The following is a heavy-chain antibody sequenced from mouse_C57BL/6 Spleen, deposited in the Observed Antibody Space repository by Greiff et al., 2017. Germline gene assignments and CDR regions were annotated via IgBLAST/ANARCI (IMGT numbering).Heavy chain of an antibody. CDR1: GFTFSSYT. CDR3: ARNYGSSPFDY. Sequence: DVHLVESGGGLVKPGGSLKLSCAASGFTFSSYTMSWVRQTPEKRLEWVATISGGGGNTYYPDSVKGRFTISRDNAKNTLYLQMSSLRSEDTALYYCARNYGSSPFDYWGQGTTLTVSS. V-gene: IGHV5-9*01. J-gene: IGHJ2*01. D-gene: IGHD1-1*01. CDR2: ISGGGGNT.